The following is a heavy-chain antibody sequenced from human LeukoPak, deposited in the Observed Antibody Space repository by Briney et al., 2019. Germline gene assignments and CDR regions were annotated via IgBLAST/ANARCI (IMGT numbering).Heavy chain of an antibody. CDR1: GYTFTGYY. CDR2: INPNSGGT. CDR3: ARRGVVVAATSVYYFDY. Sequence: GASVKVSCKASGYTFTGYYMHWVRQAPGQGLEWMVRINPNSGGTNYAQKFQGRVTMTRDTSISTAYMELSRLRSDDTAVYYCARRGVVVAATSVYYFDYWGQGTLVTVSS. V-gene: IGHV1-2*06. D-gene: IGHD2-15*01. J-gene: IGHJ4*02.